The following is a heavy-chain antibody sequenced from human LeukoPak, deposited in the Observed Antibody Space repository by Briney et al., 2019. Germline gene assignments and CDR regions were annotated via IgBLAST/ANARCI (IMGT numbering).Heavy chain of an antibody. CDR2: INSEATGT. Sequence: QPGGSPRLSCAASGFTFSTYWMNWVRQAPGKGLVWVSRINSEATGTEYADSVKGRYTISRDNAKNTLYLQMNSLRAEDTALFYCARGGVDRGSYSEGGFHYWGRGTLVTVSS. J-gene: IGHJ4*02. V-gene: IGHV3-74*01. D-gene: IGHD3-22*01. CDR3: ARGGVDRGSYSEGGFHY. CDR1: GFTFSTYW.